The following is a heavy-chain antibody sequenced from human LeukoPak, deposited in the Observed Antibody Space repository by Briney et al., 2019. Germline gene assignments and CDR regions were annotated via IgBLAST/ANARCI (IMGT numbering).Heavy chain of an antibody. D-gene: IGHD3-10*01. CDR1: GGSISSSSYY. Sequence: SETLSLTCTVSGGSISSSSYYWGWIRQPPGKGLEWIGSIYYSGSTYYTPSLKSRVTISVDTSKNQFSLKLNSVTAADTAVYYCAREQWYGSGTYYNSDYWGQGILVTVSS. CDR3: AREQWYGSGTYYNSDY. CDR2: IYYSGST. J-gene: IGHJ4*02. V-gene: IGHV4-39*07.